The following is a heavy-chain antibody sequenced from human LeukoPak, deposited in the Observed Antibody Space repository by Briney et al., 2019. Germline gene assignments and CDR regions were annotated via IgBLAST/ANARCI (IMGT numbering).Heavy chain of an antibody. CDR1: GGSVSSYY. CDR2: IHNSGRT. J-gene: IGHJ4*02. Sequence: PSETLPLTCSVTGGSVSSYYWSWIRQSPGKGLEWIGDIHNSGRTNYNLSLKRRGPVFVDTSNNQVSLRLSSVTAADTAVYYCSRHGTISSESYFDYWGQGALVTVSS. V-gene: IGHV4-59*08. CDR3: SRHGTISSESYFDY. D-gene: IGHD1-14*01.